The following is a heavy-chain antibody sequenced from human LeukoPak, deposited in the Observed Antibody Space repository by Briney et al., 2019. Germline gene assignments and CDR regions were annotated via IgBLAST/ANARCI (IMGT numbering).Heavy chain of an antibody. D-gene: IGHD3-22*01. V-gene: IGHV4-34*01. Sequence: PSETLSLTYAVYGGSFSGYYWSWIRQPPGKGLEWIGEINHSGSTNYNPSLKSRVTISVDTSKNQFSLKLSSVTAADTAVYYCARHDSSGYEYYFDYRGQGTLVTVSS. CDR1: GGSFSGYY. J-gene: IGHJ4*02. CDR3: ARHDSSGYEYYFDY. CDR2: INHSGST.